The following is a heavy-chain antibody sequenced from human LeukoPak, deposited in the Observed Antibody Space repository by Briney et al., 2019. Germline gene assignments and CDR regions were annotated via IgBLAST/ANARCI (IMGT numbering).Heavy chain of an antibody. D-gene: IGHD1-26*01. Sequence: GGSLRLSCAASGFTFSSYGMTWVRQAPGKGLCWGSGISGSGARTDYADSMKGRFTISRDNAKNTLYLQINSLRAEDTAVYYCAKGSREWELLDAFDIWGQGTMVTVSS. CDR1: GFTFSSYG. V-gene: IGHV3-23*01. CDR2: ISGSGART. J-gene: IGHJ3*02. CDR3: AKGSREWELLDAFDI.